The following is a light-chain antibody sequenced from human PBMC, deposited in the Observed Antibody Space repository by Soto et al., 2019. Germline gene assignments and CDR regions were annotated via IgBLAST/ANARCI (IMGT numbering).Light chain of an antibody. CDR1: SSDVGNYNY. Sequence: QAALTQPPSASGSPGQSVTISCTGTSSDVGNYNYVSWYQQHPGKAPKLLIYEVTKRPSGVPDRFSDSKSDNTASLTVSGLQAEDEADYYCISYAGSDNLVVGGGTKVTVL. CDR2: EVT. V-gene: IGLV2-8*01. J-gene: IGLJ2*01. CDR3: ISYAGSDNLV.